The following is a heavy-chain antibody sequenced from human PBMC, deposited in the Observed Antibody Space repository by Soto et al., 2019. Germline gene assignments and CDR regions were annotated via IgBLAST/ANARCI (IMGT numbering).Heavy chain of an antibody. V-gene: IGHV3-23*01. CDR3: AKVPLKYSGSYFDY. CDR2: ISGSGGNT. D-gene: IGHD1-26*01. Sequence: EVQVLDSGGGLVQPGGSLRLSCAASGFTFSTYPMSWVRQAPGKGLEWFSIISGSGGNTDYADSVKGRFSMSRYNSKNTVYLQMNSLRAEDTAVYYCAKVPLKYSGSYFDYWGQGTLVTVSS. J-gene: IGHJ4*02. CDR1: GFTFSTYP.